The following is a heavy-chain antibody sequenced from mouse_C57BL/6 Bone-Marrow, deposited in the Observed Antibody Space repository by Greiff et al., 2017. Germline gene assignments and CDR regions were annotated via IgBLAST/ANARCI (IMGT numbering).Heavy chain of an antibody. Sequence: QVQLQQSGPGLVAPSQRLSITCTVSGFSLTSYAISWVRQPPGKGLEWLGVIWTGGGTNYNSALKSRLSISKDNSKSQVFLKMNSLQTDDTARYYCARTHYYGSSSYYAMDYWGQGTSVTVSS. V-gene: IGHV2-9-1*01. CDR1: GFSLTSYA. CDR3: ARTHYYGSSSYYAMDY. J-gene: IGHJ4*01. CDR2: IWTGGGT. D-gene: IGHD1-1*01.